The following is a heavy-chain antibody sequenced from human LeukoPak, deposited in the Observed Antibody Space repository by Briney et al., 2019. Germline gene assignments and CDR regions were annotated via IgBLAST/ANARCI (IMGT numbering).Heavy chain of an antibody. Sequence: ASVKVSCKVSGYTLTDLSMHWVRQAPGKGLEWMGGFDPEDGETIYAQKFQGRVTMTRDMATSTDYMEVSSLRSEDTAVYYCARLGNYYGGYWGQGTLVTVSS. CDR1: GYTLTDLS. D-gene: IGHD4-11*01. CDR2: FDPEDGET. CDR3: ARLGNYYGGY. J-gene: IGHJ4*02. V-gene: IGHV1-24*01.